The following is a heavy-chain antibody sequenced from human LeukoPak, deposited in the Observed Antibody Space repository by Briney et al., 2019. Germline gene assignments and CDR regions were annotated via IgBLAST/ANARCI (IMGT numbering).Heavy chain of an antibody. CDR3: ARAREWCSCTSCYDDAFDI. CDR2: ISSSSSYI. J-gene: IGHJ3*02. D-gene: IGHD2-2*01. CDR1: GFTFSSYS. Sequence: PGGSLRLSCAASGFTFSSYSMNWVRQAPGKGLEWVSSISSSSSYIYYADSVKGRFTISRDNAKNSLYLQMNSLRAEDTAVYYCARAREWCSCTSCYDDAFDIWGQGTMVTVSS. V-gene: IGHV3-21*01.